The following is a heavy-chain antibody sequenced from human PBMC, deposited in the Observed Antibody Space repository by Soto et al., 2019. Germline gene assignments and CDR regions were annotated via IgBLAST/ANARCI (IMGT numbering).Heavy chain of an antibody. CDR3: ARTVAGTSYYYGMAV. CDR1: GYTFTSYD. CDR2: MNPNSGNT. J-gene: IGHJ6*02. V-gene: IGHV1-8*01. Sequence: QVQLVQSGAEVKKPGASVKVSCKASGYTFTSYDINWVRQATGQGLGWMAYMNPNSGNTGYAQKFQGRVTMTRNTSISTAYRELSSLRSEDTAVYYCARTVAGTSYYYGMAVGGQGTTVTVSS. D-gene: IGHD6-19*01.